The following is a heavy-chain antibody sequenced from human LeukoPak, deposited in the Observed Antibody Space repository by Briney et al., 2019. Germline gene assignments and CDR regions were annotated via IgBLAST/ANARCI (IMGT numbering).Heavy chain of an antibody. V-gene: IGHV3-48*03. D-gene: IGHD3-22*01. CDR1: GFTFSIYE. Sequence: GGSLRLSCVVSGFTFSIYEMNWVRQAPGKGLEWVSYIRSGGGTINYADSVKGRFTISRENAKNSLYLQMDSLRAEDTAVYYCARIRADSSGYYYKYFDFWGQGTLVTVSS. J-gene: IGHJ4*02. CDR2: IRSGGGTI. CDR3: ARIRADSSGYYYKYFDF.